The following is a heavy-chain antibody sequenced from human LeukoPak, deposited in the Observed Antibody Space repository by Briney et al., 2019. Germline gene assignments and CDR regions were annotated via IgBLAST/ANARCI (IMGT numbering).Heavy chain of an antibody. CDR2: ISYDGSNK. CDR1: GFTFSSYA. CDR3: ARDQLGYCSSTSCYTPDY. D-gene: IGHD2-2*02. J-gene: IGHJ4*02. V-gene: IGHV3-30-3*01. Sequence: PGGSLRLSCAASGFTFSSYAMHWVRQAPGKGLEWVAVISYDGSNKYYADSVKGRFTISRDNSKNTLYLQMNSLRAEDTAVYYCARDQLGYCSSTSCYTPDYWGQGTLVTVSS.